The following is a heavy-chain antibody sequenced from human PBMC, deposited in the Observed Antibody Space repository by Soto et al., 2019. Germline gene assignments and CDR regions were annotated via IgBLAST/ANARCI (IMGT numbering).Heavy chain of an antibody. D-gene: IGHD3-3*01. CDR1: GGTFSSYA. J-gene: IGHJ6*03. Sequence: GASVKVSCKASGGTFSSYAISWVRQAPGQGLEWMGGIIPIFGTANYAQKFQGRVTITADESTSTAYMELSSLRSEDTAVYYCARDPHGGSGVVPHHYYYYMDFWGKGTTVTVSS. V-gene: IGHV1-69*13. CDR3: ARDPHGGSGVVPHHYYYYMDF. CDR2: IIPIFGTA.